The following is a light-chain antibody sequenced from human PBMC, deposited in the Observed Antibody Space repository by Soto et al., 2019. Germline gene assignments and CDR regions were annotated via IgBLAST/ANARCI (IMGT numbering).Light chain of an antibody. CDR1: QSISSW. Sequence: DIQMTQSPSTLSASVGDRVTITCRASQSISSWLAWYQQKPGKAPKLLIYDASSLESGVPSRFSGSGSGTEFTLTISSLQPDDFATYYCQQYKNYPYTFGRGTKLELK. J-gene: IGKJ2*01. CDR2: DAS. V-gene: IGKV1-5*01. CDR3: QQYKNYPYT.